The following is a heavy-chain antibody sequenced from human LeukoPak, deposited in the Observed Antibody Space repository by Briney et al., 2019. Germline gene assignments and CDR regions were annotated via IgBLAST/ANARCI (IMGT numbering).Heavy chain of an antibody. J-gene: IGHJ1*01. CDR3: ARKVVVGATSPYSDFQD. CDR1: GFTFSSYA. V-gene: IGHV3-23*01. Sequence: GGSLRLSCVASGFTFSSYAMSWVRQAPGKGLEWVSAISGSGVTTHYAGSVKGRFSISRDNSKNTLYLQMNSLRAEDTALYYCARKVVVGATSPYSDFQDWGQGTLVTVSS. CDR2: ISGSGVTT. D-gene: IGHD1-26*01.